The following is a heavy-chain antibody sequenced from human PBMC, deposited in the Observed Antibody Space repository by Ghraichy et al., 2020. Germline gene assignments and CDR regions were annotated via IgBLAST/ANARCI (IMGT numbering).Heavy chain of an antibody. V-gene: IGHV3-23*01. Sequence: LSLTCAASGFTFSNYGMSWVRQAPGKGLEWVSAINFNGGATEYADSVKGRVAISRDNSKSTLYLHMNSLRAEDTAVYYCAKHRTITIRNYFDSWGRGTLLTVSS. CDR1: GFTFSNYG. CDR3: AKHRTITIRNYFDS. CDR2: INFNGGAT. D-gene: IGHD3-10*01. J-gene: IGHJ4*02.